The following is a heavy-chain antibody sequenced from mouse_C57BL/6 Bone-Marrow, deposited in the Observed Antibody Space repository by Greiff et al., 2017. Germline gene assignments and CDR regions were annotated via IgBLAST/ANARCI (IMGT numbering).Heavy chain of an antibody. Sequence: VKLQESGAELVKPGASVKMSCKASGYTFTTYPIEWMKQNHGKSLEWIGNFHPYNDDTKYNEKFKGKATLTVEKSSSTVYLELSRLTSDDSAVYYCARRDSSGYTWFAYWGQGTLVTVSA. V-gene: IGHV1-47*01. CDR3: ARRDSSGYTWFAY. CDR1: GYTFTTYP. CDR2: FHPYNDDT. J-gene: IGHJ3*01. D-gene: IGHD3-2*02.